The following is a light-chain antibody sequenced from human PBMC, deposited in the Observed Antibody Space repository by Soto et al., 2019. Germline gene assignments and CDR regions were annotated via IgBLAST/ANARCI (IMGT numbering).Light chain of an antibody. J-gene: IGKJ5*01. V-gene: IGKV3-11*01. CDR1: QSVSSY. CDR2: DAS. CDR3: QQRSNWPPIT. Sequence: DILLTHSSAALSQSPLQRHTQSYKPSQSVSSYLAWYQQKPGQAPRLLIYDASNRATGIPARFSGSGSGTDFTLTIRSLEPEDFAVYYCQQRSNWPPITFGQGTRLEIK.